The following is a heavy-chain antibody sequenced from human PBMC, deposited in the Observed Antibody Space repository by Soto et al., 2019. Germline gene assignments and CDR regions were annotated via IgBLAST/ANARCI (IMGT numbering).Heavy chain of an antibody. CDR1: GYTFTSYG. V-gene: IGHV1-18*01. CDR2: INGYNGNT. CDR3: ARMVDAPYYYSGMDV. Sequence: QVQLVQSGAEVKKPGASVKVSCKASGYTFTSYGISWVRQAPGQGLEWMGWINGYNGNTNHAQKLQGRVTMSTDTYTSTAYMASRSLRSDDSAVYYCARMVDAPYYYSGMDVWGQGTTVSVSS. J-gene: IGHJ6*02. D-gene: IGHD2-15*01.